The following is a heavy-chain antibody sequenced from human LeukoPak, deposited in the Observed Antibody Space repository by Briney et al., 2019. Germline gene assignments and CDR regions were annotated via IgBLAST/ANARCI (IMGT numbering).Heavy chain of an antibody. Sequence: SETLSLTCTVSGGSISSYYWSWIRQPPGKGLEWIGYIYYSGSTNYNPSLKSRVTISVDTSKNQFSLKLSSVTAADTAVYYRAAERITIFGVGTYFDYWGQGTLVTVSS. V-gene: IGHV4-59*01. J-gene: IGHJ4*02. CDR3: AAERITIFGVGTYFDY. D-gene: IGHD3-3*01. CDR1: GGSISSYY. CDR2: IYYSGST.